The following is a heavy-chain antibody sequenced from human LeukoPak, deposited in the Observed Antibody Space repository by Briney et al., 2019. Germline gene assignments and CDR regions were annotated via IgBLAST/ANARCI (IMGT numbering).Heavy chain of an antibody. CDR3: ATSMVRGVKYYYYYYYMDV. CDR1: GGTFSSYA. Sequence: SVKVSCKASGGTFSSYAISWVRQAPGQGLEWMGGIIPIFGTANYAQKFQGRVTITTDESTSTAYMELSSLRSEDTAVYYCATSMVRGVKYYYYYYYMDVWGKGTTVTVSS. J-gene: IGHJ6*03. CDR2: IIPIFGTA. D-gene: IGHD3-10*01. V-gene: IGHV1-69*05.